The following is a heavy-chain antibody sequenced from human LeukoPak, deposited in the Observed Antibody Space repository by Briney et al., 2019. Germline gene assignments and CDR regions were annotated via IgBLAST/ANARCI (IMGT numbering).Heavy chain of an antibody. CDR1: GFTFDDYA. D-gene: IGHD6-19*01. CDR3: AKDMGFRSGWYEVDY. Sequence: GGSLRLSCAAPGFTFDDYAMHWVRQAPGKGLEWVSGISWNSGSIGYADSVKGRFTISRDNAKNSLYLQMNSLRAEDTALYYCAKDMGFRSGWYEVDYWGQGTLVTVSS. V-gene: IGHV3-9*01. CDR2: ISWNSGSI. J-gene: IGHJ4*02.